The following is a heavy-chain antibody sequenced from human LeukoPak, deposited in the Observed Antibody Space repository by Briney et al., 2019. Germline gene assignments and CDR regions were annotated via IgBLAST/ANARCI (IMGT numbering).Heavy chain of an antibody. V-gene: IGHV3-7*01. CDR1: GFTFTNYW. Sequence: GGSLRLSCAASGFTFTNYWMNWLRQAPGKGLEWVANIKQDGSEKYYVDSVQGRFTISRDNAKNSLYLQMNSLRAEDTAVYYCARDRWGSGTGGFDYWGQGTLVTVSS. CDR3: ARDRWGSGTGGFDY. D-gene: IGHD3-10*01. CDR2: IKQDGSEK. J-gene: IGHJ4*02.